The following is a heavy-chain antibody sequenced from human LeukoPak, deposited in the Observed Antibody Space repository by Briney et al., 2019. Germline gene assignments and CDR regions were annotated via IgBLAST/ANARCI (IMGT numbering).Heavy chain of an antibody. CDR3: ARDSRTGDRWYSDY. V-gene: IGHV3-66*02. J-gene: IGHJ4*02. D-gene: IGHD7-27*01. Sequence: GGSLRLSCAASGFTVSSNYMSWVRQAPGKGLEWVSVIYSGGNTYYADSVKGRFTISRDNSKNTLYLQMNSLRAEDTAVYYCARDSRTGDRWYSDYWGQGTLVTVSS. CDR1: GFTVSSNY. CDR2: IYSGGNT.